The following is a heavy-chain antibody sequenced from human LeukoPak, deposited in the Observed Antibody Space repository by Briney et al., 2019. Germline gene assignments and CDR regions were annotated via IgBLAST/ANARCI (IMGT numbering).Heavy chain of an antibody. J-gene: IGHJ4*02. V-gene: IGHV3-30*02. CDR1: GFTFSSYG. CDR2: IRYDGSNK. Sequence: GGSLRLSCAASGFTFSSYGMHWVRQAPGKGLEWVAFIRYDGSNKYYADSVKGRFTISRDNSKNTLYRQMNSLRAEDTAVYYCAKGYCSSTSCYTALGDYWGQGTLVTVSS. D-gene: IGHD2-2*02. CDR3: AKGYCSSTSCYTALGDY.